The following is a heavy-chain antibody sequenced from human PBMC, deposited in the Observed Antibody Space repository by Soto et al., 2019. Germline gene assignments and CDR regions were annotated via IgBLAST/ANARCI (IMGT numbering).Heavy chain of an antibody. J-gene: IGHJ5*02. CDR3: AGGLTSYSRSCDCFDP. Sequence: SETLSLTCTVSGGSISSSSYYWGWIRQPPGKGLEWIGSIFYSGSTYYNPSLKSRVTISVDTSKNQFSLKLSSVTAADTAVYYCAGGLTSYSRSCDCFDPCGQGTLVTVS. V-gene: IGHV4-39*07. CDR1: GGSISSSSYY. CDR2: IFYSGST. D-gene: IGHD6-13*01.